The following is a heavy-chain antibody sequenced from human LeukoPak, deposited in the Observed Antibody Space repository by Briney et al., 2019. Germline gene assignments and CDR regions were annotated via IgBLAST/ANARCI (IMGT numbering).Heavy chain of an antibody. J-gene: IGHJ4*02. CDR2: VSSGGSVM. CDR3: VRAPDGGYDY. D-gene: IGHD1-26*01. CDR1: GFTFSAYS. V-gene: IGHV3-48*02. Sequence: GGSLRLPCTASGFTFSAYSMQWVRQAPGKGLEYISYVSSGGSVMYYADSVKGRFTISRDNAKKSVYLQMNSLRDEDTAIYYCVRAPDGGYDYWGQGALVTVSS.